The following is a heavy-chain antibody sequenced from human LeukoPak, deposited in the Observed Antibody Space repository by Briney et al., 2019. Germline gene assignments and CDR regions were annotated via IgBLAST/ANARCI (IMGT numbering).Heavy chain of an antibody. J-gene: IGHJ4*02. V-gene: IGHV4-38-2*02. CDR2: IYHSGST. CDR3: ARAHYDFWSGYYGTYYFDY. D-gene: IGHD3-3*01. Sequence: SETLSLTCTVSGYSISSGYYWGWIRQPPGQGLEWIGSIYHSGSTYYNPSLKSRVTISVDTSKNQFSLKLSSVTAADTAVYYCARAHYDFWSGYYGTYYFDYGGQGTLVTVSS. CDR1: GYSISSGYY.